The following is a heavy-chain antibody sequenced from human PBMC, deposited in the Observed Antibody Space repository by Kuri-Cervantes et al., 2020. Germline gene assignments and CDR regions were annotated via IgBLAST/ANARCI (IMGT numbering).Heavy chain of an antibody. Sequence: GEVLRLSCAASGFTFSMYWMHWVRQVPGKGLVWVSSINPNGGNTYYADSVRGRFTISRDDAKNILYLQMNSLRADYTAVYYCARDRYDSSGYLFHYWGQGTLVTVSS. D-gene: IGHD3-22*01. CDR3: ARDRYDSSGYLFHY. J-gene: IGHJ4*02. V-gene: IGHV3-74*01. CDR2: INPNGGNT. CDR1: GFTFSMYW.